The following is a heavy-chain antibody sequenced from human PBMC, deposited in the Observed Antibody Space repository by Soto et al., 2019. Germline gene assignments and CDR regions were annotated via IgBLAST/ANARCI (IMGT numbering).Heavy chain of an antibody. Sequence: TGGSLRLSCAASGFTFSDYYMSWIRQAPGKGLEWVSYISSSGSTIYYADSVKGRFTISRDNAKNSLYLQMNSLRAEDTAVYYCARDVGGISSWYFYYGMDVSFHGPTVTVS. CDR2: ISSSGSTI. D-gene: IGHD6-13*01. V-gene: IGHV3-11*01. CDR3: ARDVGGISSWYFYYGMDV. J-gene: IGHJ6*02. CDR1: GFTFSDYY.